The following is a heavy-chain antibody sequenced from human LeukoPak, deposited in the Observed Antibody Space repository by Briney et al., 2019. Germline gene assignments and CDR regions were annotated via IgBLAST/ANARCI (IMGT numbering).Heavy chain of an antibody. CDR2: INAGNGNT. CDR1: GYTFTSYA. V-gene: IGHV1-3*01. D-gene: IGHD2-2*01. J-gene: IGHJ3*02. Sequence: ASVKVSCKASGYTFTSYAMHWVRQAPGQRLEWMGWINAGNGNTKYSQKFQGRVTITRDTSASTAYMELSSLRSEDTAVCYCAREGRYCSSTSCYLDAFDIWGQGTMVTVPS. CDR3: AREGRYCSSTSCYLDAFDI.